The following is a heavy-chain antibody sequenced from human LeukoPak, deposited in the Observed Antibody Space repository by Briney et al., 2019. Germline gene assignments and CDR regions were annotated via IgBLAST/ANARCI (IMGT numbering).Heavy chain of an antibody. D-gene: IGHD2-21*01. CDR1: GFTFSSYS. J-gene: IGHJ3*02. V-gene: IGHV3-21*01. CDR3: ARSGAYCGGDCPEDAFDI. CDR2: ISSSSSYI. Sequence: GGSLRLSCAASGFTFSSYSMNWVRQAPGKGLEWASSISSSSSYIYYADSVKGRFTISRDNAKNSLYLQMNSLRAEDTAVYYCARSGAYCGGDCPEDAFDIWGQGTMVTVSS.